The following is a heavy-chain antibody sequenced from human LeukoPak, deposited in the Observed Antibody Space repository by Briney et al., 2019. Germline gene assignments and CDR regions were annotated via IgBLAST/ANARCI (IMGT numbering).Heavy chain of an antibody. D-gene: IGHD6-13*01. J-gene: IGHJ3*02. Sequence: GGSLRLACAASEFTFSSYAVGWVRHAPGKGLDWVSAISGSGGSTYYAESGKGRFTISRDNSKNTLYLQMNSLRAEDSAVYYCAKDMGAAGTVGAFDIWGQGRMVTVSS. CDR3: AKDMGAAGTVGAFDI. CDR2: ISGSGGST. CDR1: EFTFSSYA. V-gene: IGHV3-23*01.